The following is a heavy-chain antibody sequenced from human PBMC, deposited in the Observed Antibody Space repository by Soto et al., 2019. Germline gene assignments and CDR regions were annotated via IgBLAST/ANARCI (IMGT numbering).Heavy chain of an antibody. J-gene: IGHJ4*02. Sequence: GESLKISCKGSGYSFAGYWITWVRQKPGKGLEWMGRIDPSDSQTYYSPSFRGHVTISVTKSITTVFLQWSSLRASDTAMYYCARQIYDSDTGPNFQYYFDSWGQGAPVTVSS. CDR1: GYSFAGYW. CDR3: ARQIYDSDTGPNFQYYFDS. CDR2: IDPSDSQT. D-gene: IGHD3-22*01. V-gene: IGHV5-10-1*01.